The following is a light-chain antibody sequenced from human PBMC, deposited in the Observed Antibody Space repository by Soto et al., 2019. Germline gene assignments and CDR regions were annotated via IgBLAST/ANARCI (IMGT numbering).Light chain of an antibody. CDR2: GAS. CDR3: QQRHMCPIT. V-gene: IGKV3-20*01. J-gene: IGKJ5*01. CDR1: QSVRSNF. Sequence: EIVLTQSPGTLSLSPGERAPLSCWASQSVRSNFLAWYQQKPGQAPRLLIYGASNRATGIPPRFSGSGSGTDFTLTISSLEPEDSAVYYCQQRHMCPITFGQGTRPEI.